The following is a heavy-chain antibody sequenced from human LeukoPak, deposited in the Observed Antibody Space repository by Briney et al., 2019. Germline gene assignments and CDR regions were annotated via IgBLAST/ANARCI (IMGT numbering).Heavy chain of an antibody. D-gene: IGHD6-19*01. V-gene: IGHV6-1*01. Sequence: SQTLSLTFAISRDSVSDNSGAWNWIRQSPARGLEWRGWTYYRSKWYNDYAVSVKSRITINPDTSKNQFSLQLNSVTPEDTAMYYCARGGAVAGAGSIDYWGQGTLVTVSS. CDR2: TYYRSKWYN. J-gene: IGHJ4*02. CDR1: RDSVSDNSGA. CDR3: ARGGAVAGAGSIDY.